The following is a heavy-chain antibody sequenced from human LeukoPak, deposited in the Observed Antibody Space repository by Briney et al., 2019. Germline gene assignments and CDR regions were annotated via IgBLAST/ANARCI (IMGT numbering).Heavy chain of an antibody. CDR2: ISSNGGST. Sequence: GGSLRLSCAASGFTFSSYAMHWVRQAPGKGLEHVSAISSNGGSTYYANSVKGRFTISRDNSKNTLYLQMGSLRAEDMAVYYCARGGCSGGSCYVSYWGQGTLVTVSS. J-gene: IGHJ4*02. CDR3: ARGGCSGGSCYVSY. CDR1: GFTFSSYA. V-gene: IGHV3-64*01. D-gene: IGHD2-15*01.